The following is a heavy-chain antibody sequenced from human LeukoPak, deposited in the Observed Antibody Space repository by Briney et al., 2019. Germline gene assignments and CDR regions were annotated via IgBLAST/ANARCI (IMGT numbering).Heavy chain of an antibody. V-gene: IGHV3-9*01. D-gene: IGHD3-10*01. J-gene: IGHJ5*02. Sequence: SGRSLRLSCAASGFTFDDYAMHWVRQAPGKGLEWVSGISWNSGSIGYADSVKGRFTISRDNAKNSLYLQMNSLRAEDTALYYCAKSRFGELLSHFDPWGQGTLVTVFS. CDR2: ISWNSGSI. CDR3: AKSRFGELLSHFDP. CDR1: GFTFDDYA.